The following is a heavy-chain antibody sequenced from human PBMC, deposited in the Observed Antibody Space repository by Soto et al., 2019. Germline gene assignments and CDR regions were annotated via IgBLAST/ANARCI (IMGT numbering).Heavy chain of an antibody. V-gene: IGHV3-21*01. D-gene: IGHD1-26*01. J-gene: IGHJ4*02. Sequence: GGSLRLSCTASGFRFSSYGMNWVRQAPGKGLEWVSSISSGSSFIYYADSVKGRFTISRDNAKNSLYLQMNRLRADDTAIYYCTRVFLGRYYGYDFDFWGQGNQVTVSS. CDR3: TRVFLGRYYGYDFDF. CDR2: ISSGSSFI. CDR1: GFRFSSYG.